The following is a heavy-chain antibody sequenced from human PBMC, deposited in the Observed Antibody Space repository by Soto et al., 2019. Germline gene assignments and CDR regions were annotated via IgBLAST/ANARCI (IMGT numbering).Heavy chain of an antibody. V-gene: IGHV3-21*01. CDR1: GFTFSSYS. CDR2: ISSSSSYI. Sequence: PGGSLRLSCAASGFTFSSYSMNWVRQAPGKGLEWVSSISSSSSYIYYADSVKGRFTISRDNAKNSLYLQMNSLRAEDTDVYYWAREGIAAAGTDYWGQGTLVTVS. CDR3: AREGIAAAGTDY. J-gene: IGHJ4*02. D-gene: IGHD6-13*01.